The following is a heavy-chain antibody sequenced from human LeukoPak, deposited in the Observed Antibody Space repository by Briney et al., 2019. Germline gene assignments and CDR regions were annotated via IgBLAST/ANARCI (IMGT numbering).Heavy chain of an antibody. CDR2: INPSGGST. V-gene: IGHV1-46*01. CDR3: ARVSGSYHFDY. J-gene: IGHJ4*02. Sequence: ASVKVSCKASGYTFTSYYMHWVRQAPGQGLEWMGIINPSGGSTSYAQKFRGRVTMTRDTSTSTVYMELSSLRSEDTAVYYCARVSGSYHFDYWGQGTLVTVSS. CDR1: GYTFTSYY. D-gene: IGHD1-26*01.